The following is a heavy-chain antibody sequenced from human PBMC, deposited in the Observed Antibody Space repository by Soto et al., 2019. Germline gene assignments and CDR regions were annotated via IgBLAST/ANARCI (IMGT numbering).Heavy chain of an antibody. CDR1: GGSVSSGSYY. CDR3: ASGAYYYDSSGELDAFDI. CDR2: IYYSGST. Sequence: ETLSLTCTVSGGSVSSGSYYWSWIRQPPGKGLEWIGYIYYSGSTNYNPSLKSRVTISVDTSKNQFSLKLSSVTAADTAVYYCASGAYYYDSSGELDAFDIWGQGTMVTVSS. D-gene: IGHD3-22*01. V-gene: IGHV4-61*01. J-gene: IGHJ3*02.